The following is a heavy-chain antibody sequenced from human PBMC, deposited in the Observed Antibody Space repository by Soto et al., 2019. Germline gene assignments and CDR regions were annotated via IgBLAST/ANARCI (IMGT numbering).Heavy chain of an antibody. Sequence: ETLRLSCTASGFTVSSNYMNWVRQAPGKGLEWVSCLYSDSSTYYADSVKGRFTISRDNSKNTLYLYMSSLRVEDTAVYYCARDQFYGSAGSNNLYSYYYGMDVWGRGTTVTVSS. J-gene: IGHJ6*02. CDR1: GFTVSSNY. V-gene: IGHV3-53*01. CDR3: ARDQFYGSAGSNNLYSYYYGMDV. CDR2: LYSDSST. D-gene: IGHD3-10*01.